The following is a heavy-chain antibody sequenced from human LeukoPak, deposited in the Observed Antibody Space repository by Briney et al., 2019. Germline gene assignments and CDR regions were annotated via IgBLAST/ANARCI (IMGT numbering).Heavy chain of an antibody. CDR1: GYTFTGYY. J-gene: IGHJ4*02. CDR3: AREDYDGSGYHDF. CDR2: INPNSGGT. D-gene: IGHD3-22*01. V-gene: IGHV1-2*02. Sequence: ASGKVSCKASGYTFTGYYIHWVRQAAGQGLEWMGWINPNSGGTKYAQKFQGRVTMTRDTSISTAYMELSRLRSDDTAVYYRAREDYDGSGYHDFWGRGTLVTVSS.